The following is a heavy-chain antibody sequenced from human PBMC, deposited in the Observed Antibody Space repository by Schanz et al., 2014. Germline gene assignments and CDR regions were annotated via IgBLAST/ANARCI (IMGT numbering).Heavy chain of an antibody. D-gene: IGHD3-10*01. CDR3: AKDQQANYRGSGYNWFDP. J-gene: IGHJ5*02. CDR2: IRFDGSNK. V-gene: IGHV3-30*02. Sequence: QVQLVESGGGVVQPGGSLRLSCAASGFTFSSYGMHWVRQAPGKGLEWVTFIRFDGSNKYYADSVKGRFPVSRDNSKNTLYLQMNRLRADNTAVYYCAKDQQANYRGSGYNWFDPWGQGTLVTVSS. CDR1: GFTFSSYG.